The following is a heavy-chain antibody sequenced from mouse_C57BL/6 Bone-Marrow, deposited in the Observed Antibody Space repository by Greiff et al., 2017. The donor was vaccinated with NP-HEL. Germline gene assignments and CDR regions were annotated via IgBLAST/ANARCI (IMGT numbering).Heavy chain of an antibody. CDR1: GYAFTNYL. V-gene: IGHV1-54*01. CDR2: INPGSGGT. Sequence: VMLVESGAELVRPGTSVKVSCKASGYAFTNYLIEWVKQRPGQGLEWIGVINPGSGGTNYNEKFKGKATLTADKSSSTAYMQLSSLTSEDSAVYFCARIDYGSSYDAMDYWGQGTSVTVSS. J-gene: IGHJ4*01. CDR3: ARIDYGSSYDAMDY. D-gene: IGHD1-1*01.